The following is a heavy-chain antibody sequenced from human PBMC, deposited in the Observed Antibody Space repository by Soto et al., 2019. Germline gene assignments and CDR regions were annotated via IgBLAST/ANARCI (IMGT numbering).Heavy chain of an antibody. Sequence: SETLSLTCTVSGGSISSYYWSWIRQPAGKGLEWIGRIYTSGSTNYNPSLKSRVTMSVDTSKNQFSLKLSSVTAADTAVYYCARGGTAMFYYYYGMDVWGQGTTVTVSS. CDR3: ARGGTAMFYYYYGMDV. J-gene: IGHJ6*02. V-gene: IGHV4-4*07. CDR2: IYTSGST. D-gene: IGHD5-18*01. CDR1: GGSISSYY.